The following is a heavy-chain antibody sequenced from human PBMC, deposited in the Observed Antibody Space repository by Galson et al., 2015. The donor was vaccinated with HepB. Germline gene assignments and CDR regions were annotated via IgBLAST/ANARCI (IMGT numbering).Heavy chain of an antibody. V-gene: IGHV3-15*01. CDR2: IKSKTDGGTT. J-gene: IGHJ4*02. CDR3: TTWYYYGSGSLFDY. CDR1: GFTFSNSW. Sequence: SLRLSCAASGFTFSNSWMSWVRQAPGKGLEWVGRIKSKTDGGTTDYAAHVKGRFTISRDDSKNTLYLQMNSLKTEDTAVYYCTTWYYYGSGSLFDYWGQGTLVTVSS. D-gene: IGHD3-10*01.